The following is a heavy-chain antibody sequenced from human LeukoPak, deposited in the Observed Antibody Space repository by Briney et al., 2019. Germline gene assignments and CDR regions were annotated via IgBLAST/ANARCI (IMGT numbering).Heavy chain of an antibody. D-gene: IGHD1-26*01. J-gene: IGHJ5*01. CDR3: AKGEAWYNWFVS. CDR2: ISGSGGST. Sequence: PGGSLRLSCAASGFSFSGYAMSWVRQAPGKGLEWVSGISGSGGSTYYADSVKGRFTISRDSSKSTLYLQMNSLRAEDTALYYCAKGEAWYNWFVSWGQGTLVTVSS. V-gene: IGHV3-23*01. CDR1: GFSFSGYA.